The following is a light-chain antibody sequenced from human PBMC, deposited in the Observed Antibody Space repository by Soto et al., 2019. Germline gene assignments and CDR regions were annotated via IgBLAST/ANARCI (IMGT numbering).Light chain of an antibody. J-gene: IGKJ1*01. Sequence: DGDTSSCRATQSIYTYLAWYQQKPGKPPNLLIYAASTLQSGVPSRFNGSGSGTAFTLTLPSRQSEDSATSFYDENFSSPRTFGRGTKVDIK. CDR1: QSIYTY. CDR2: AAS. V-gene: IGKV1-8*01. CDR3: DENFSSPRT.